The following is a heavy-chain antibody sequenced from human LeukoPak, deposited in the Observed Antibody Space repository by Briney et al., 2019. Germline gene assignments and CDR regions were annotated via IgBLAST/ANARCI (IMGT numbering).Heavy chain of an antibody. CDR2: IYSGGST. Sequence: GGSLRLSCAASGFTVSSNYMSWVRQAPGKGLEWVSVIYSGGSTYYADSVKGRFTISRDNSKNTLYLQMNSLRAEDTAVYYCARLSSGWYSGGFDPWGQGTLVTVSS. J-gene: IGHJ5*02. V-gene: IGHV3-53*01. D-gene: IGHD6-19*01. CDR3: ARLSSGWYSGGFDP. CDR1: GFTVSSNY.